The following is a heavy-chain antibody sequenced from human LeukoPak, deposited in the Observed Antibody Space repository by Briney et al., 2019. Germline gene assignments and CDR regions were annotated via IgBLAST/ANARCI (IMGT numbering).Heavy chain of an antibody. V-gene: IGHV3-74*01. CDR1: GNYW. CDR3: VGFYETN. CDR2: VNSDGSWT. J-gene: IGHJ4*02. D-gene: IGHD2/OR15-2a*01. Sequence: GESLRLSCAASGNYWMHWVRQAPGKGLVWVSRVNSDGSWTSHADSVKGRFTISKDNAKNTVYLQMNNLRTEDAAVYYCVGFYETNWGRGTLVTV.